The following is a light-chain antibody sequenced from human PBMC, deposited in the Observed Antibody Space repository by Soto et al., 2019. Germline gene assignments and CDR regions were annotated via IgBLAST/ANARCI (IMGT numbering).Light chain of an antibody. CDR3: QQRSSCPLT. CDR1: QSVSSN. CDR2: DAS. J-gene: IGKJ4*01. V-gene: IGKV3-11*01. Sequence: EIVMTQSPATLSVSLGDRATLCCRASQSVSSNLACHQMQPAQAPRLLIYDASYRATGIPARFSGSGSATDFTLTISSLEPEDFAVYYCQQRSSCPLTFGGGTKVDI.